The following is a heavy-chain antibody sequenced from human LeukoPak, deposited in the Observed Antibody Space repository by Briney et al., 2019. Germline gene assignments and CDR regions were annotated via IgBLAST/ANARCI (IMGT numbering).Heavy chain of an antibody. D-gene: IGHD5-24*01. V-gene: IGHV1-2*06. Sequence: ASVKVSCKASGGTFSSYAISWVRQAPGQGLEWMGRINPNSGGTNYAQKFQGRVTMTRDTSISTAYMELSRLRSDDTAVYYCARLRRDGYNYYFDYWGQGTLVTVSS. J-gene: IGHJ4*02. CDR1: GGTFSSYA. CDR2: INPNSGGT. CDR3: ARLRRDGYNYYFDY.